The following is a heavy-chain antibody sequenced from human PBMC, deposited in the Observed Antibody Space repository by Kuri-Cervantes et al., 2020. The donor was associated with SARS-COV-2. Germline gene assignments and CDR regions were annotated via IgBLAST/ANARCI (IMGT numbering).Heavy chain of an antibody. V-gene: IGHV1-69*06. Sequence: GGSLRLSCKASGGTFSSYAISWVRQAPGQGLEWMGGIIPIFGTANYAQKFQGRVTITADKSTSTAYMELSSLRSEDTDVYYCARAKAVAGAHYYYGMDVWGQGTTVTVSS. CDR1: GGTFSSYA. CDR2: IIPIFGTA. CDR3: ARAKAVAGAHYYYGMDV. J-gene: IGHJ6*02. D-gene: IGHD6-19*01.